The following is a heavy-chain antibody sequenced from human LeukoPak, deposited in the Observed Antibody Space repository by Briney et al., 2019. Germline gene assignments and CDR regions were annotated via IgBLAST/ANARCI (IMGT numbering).Heavy chain of an antibody. J-gene: IGHJ4*02. CDR1: GFTFSSYS. V-gene: IGHV3-21*01. CDR2: ISSSSSYI. CDR3: ASNDYNNHVEDY. Sequence: GGSLRLSCAASGFTFSSYSMNWVRQAPGKGLEWVSSISSSSSYIYYADSVKGRFTISRDNAKNSLYLQMNSLRAEDTAVYYCASNDYNNHVEDYWGQGTLVTVSS. D-gene: IGHD4-11*01.